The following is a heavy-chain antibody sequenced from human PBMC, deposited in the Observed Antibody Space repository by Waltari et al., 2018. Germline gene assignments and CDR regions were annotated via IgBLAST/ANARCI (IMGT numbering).Heavy chain of an antibody. CDR2: IAPDEAET. Sequence: EVQLVQSGAEVKQSGESLKISCKVSGYRFTDFWIGWVRQMPGKGLEWMGVIAPDEAETRISPSVQRGVSLSVDKSSKTADRQLTTLKASDTAVYYCARGGESFWIPFDFWGQGTPVTVSS. V-gene: IGHV5-51*03. J-gene: IGHJ4*02. CDR1: GYRFTDFW. CDR3: ARGGESFWIPFDF. D-gene: IGHD4-17*01.